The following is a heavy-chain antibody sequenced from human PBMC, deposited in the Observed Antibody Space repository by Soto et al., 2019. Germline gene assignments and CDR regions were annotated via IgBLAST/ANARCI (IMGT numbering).Heavy chain of an antibody. CDR2: IYYTGRT. D-gene: IGHD3-10*01. CDR3: ARDLTIGGFFDP. Sequence: QVQLQESGPGLVRPSETLSLTCTVSGGSITSYYWTWIRQPPGKELEWIGYIYYTGRTNCNPSLKSRVTMSVDTSKNQFSLRLSSVTAADTVVYYCARDLTIGGFFDPWGQGTLVTVSS. CDR1: GGSITSYY. V-gene: IGHV4-59*01. J-gene: IGHJ5*02.